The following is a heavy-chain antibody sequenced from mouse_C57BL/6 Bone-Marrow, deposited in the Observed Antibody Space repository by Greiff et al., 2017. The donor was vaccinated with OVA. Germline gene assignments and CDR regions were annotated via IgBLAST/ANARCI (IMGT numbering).Heavy chain of an antibody. CDR2: IYPYNGVS. D-gene: IGHD2-10*01. CDR3: ATLLSDAMDY. J-gene: IGHJ4*01. Sequence: EVKVVESGPELVKPGASVKIFCKASGYSFTGYYMHWVKQSHGNILDWIGYIYPYNGVSSYNQKFKGKATLTVDKSSSTAYMELRSLTSEDSAVYYCATLLSDAMDYWGQGTSVTVSS. CDR1: GYSFTGYY. V-gene: IGHV1-31*01.